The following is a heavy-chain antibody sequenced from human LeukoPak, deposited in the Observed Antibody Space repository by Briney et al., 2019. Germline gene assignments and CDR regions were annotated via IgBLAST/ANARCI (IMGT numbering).Heavy chain of an antibody. J-gene: IGHJ3*02. CDR2: IIPIFGTA. Sequence: ASVKVSCKASGGTFSSYAISWVRQAPGQGLEWMGGIIPIFGTANYAQKFQGRVTITTDESTSTAYMELSSLRSEDTAVYYCARGYDSSGYSYDAFDIWGQGTMVTVSS. V-gene: IGHV1-69*05. D-gene: IGHD3-22*01. CDR3: ARGYDSSGYSYDAFDI. CDR1: GGTFSSYA.